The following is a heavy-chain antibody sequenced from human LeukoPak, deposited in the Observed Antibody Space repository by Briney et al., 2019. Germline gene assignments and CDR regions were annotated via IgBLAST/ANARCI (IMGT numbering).Heavy chain of an antibody. J-gene: IGHJ3*02. V-gene: IGHV4-39*07. CDR3: ARDREQQLVRFYNAFDI. CDR2: IFYSGQT. Sequence: PSETLSLTCTVSGGSISNNHYFWGWIRQPPGKGLEWIGTIFYSGQTYYNPSLKSRVTISVDTSKNQFSLKLRSVTAADTAVYYCARDREQQLVRFYNAFDIWGQGTMVTVSS. D-gene: IGHD6-13*01. CDR1: GGSISNNHYF.